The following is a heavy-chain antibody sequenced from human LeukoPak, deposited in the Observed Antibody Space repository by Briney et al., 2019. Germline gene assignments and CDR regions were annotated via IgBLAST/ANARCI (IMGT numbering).Heavy chain of an antibody. V-gene: IGHV3-7*01. Sequence: GGSLRLSCEGSGFTFSNYWMGWVRQAPGKGLQWVANIKTDGSEKYYVDSVKGRFTISRDNAKNSLYLQMNSLRAEDTAVYYCARDQIVVVVAATPRGGMDVWGQGTTVTVSS. J-gene: IGHJ6*02. D-gene: IGHD2-15*01. CDR2: IKTDGSEK. CDR1: GFTFSNYW. CDR3: ARDQIVVVVAATPRGGMDV.